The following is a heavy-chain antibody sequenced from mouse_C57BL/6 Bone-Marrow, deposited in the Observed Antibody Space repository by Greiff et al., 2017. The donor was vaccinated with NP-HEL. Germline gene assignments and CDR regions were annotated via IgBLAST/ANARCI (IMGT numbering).Heavy chain of an antibody. D-gene: IGHD2-3*01. J-gene: IGHJ3*01. CDR3: ARGLLRAWFAY. CDR2: IHPNYGTT. CDR1: GYSFTDYN. V-gene: IGHV1-39*01. Sequence: EVQLPESGPELVKPGASVKISCKASGYSFTDYNMNWVKQSNGKSLEWIGVIHPNYGTTSYNQKFKGKATLTVDQSSSTAYMQLNSLTSEDSAVYDCARGLLRAWFAYWGQGTLVTVSA.